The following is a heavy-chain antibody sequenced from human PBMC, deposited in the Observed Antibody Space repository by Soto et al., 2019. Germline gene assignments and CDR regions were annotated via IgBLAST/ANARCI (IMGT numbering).Heavy chain of an antibody. CDR3: ARTRLCGGDCYSAYYFDF. J-gene: IGHJ4*01. Sequence: ASVKVSCKASGYTFTNYDINWVRQATGQGLEWMGWMNPSSGNTGYVQKFQGRVTMTRNTSTSTAYMELTSLTSDNTAVYYCARTRLCGGDCYSAYYFDFWG. D-gene: IGHD2-21*02. CDR2: MNPSSGNT. CDR1: GYTFTNYD. V-gene: IGHV1-8*01.